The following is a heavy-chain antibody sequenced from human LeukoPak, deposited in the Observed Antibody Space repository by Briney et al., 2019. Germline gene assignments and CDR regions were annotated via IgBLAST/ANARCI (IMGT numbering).Heavy chain of an antibody. V-gene: IGHV3-9*01. D-gene: IGHD6-19*01. CDR3: AKDGSSGLYYFDY. Sequence: GGSLRLSCAASGFTFDDYAMPWVRQAPGKGLEWVSGISWNSGSIGYADSVKGRFTISRDNAKNSLYLQMNSLRAEDTALYYCAKDGSSGLYYFDYWGQGTLVTVS. CDR2: ISWNSGSI. J-gene: IGHJ4*02. CDR1: GFTFDDYA.